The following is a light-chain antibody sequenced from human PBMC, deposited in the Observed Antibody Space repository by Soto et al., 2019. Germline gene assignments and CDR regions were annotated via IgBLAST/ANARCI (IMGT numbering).Light chain of an antibody. CDR3: MQATHYRPYT. CDR2: KVS. CDR1: QSLLHSDGNTY. Sequence: DVVMTQTPLSSPVTLGHPASISCRSSQSLLHSDGNTYLSCLHQRPVQPPRLLIYKVSNRFSGVPDRFSGSGARTDFTLNISRVEAEDAGIYYCMQATHYRPYTFSQGTKLDIK. V-gene: IGKV2-24*01. J-gene: IGKJ2*01.